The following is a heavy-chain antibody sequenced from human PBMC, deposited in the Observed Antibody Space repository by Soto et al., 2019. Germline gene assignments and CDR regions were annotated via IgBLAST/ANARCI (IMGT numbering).Heavy chain of an antibody. Sequence: SVKVSCKASGGTFSSYAISWVRQAPGQGLEWMGGIIPIFGTANYAQKFQGRVTITADESTSTAYMELSSLGSEDTAVYYCARVAGPSYYYYYYGMDAWGQGTTVTVSS. CDR2: IIPIFGTA. CDR3: ARVAGPSYYYYYYGMDA. CDR1: GGTFSSYA. V-gene: IGHV1-69*13. J-gene: IGHJ6*02.